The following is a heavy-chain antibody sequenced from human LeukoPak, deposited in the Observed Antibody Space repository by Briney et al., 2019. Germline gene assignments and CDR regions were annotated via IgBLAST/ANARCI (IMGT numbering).Heavy chain of an antibody. V-gene: IGHV3-30*18. J-gene: IGHJ4*02. Sequence: GGSLRLSCAASGFTFSSYGMHWVRQAPGKGLEWVAVISYDGSNKYYADSVKGRFTISRDNSKNTLYLQMNSLRAEDTAVYYCAKDLGYGLPGDYWGQGTLVTVSS. CDR1: GFTFSSYG. CDR2: ISYDGSNK. D-gene: IGHD5-12*01. CDR3: AKDLGYGLPGDY.